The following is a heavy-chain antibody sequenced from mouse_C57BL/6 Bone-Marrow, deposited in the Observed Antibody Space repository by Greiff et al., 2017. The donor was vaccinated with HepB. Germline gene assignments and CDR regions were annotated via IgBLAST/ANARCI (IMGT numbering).Heavy chain of an antibody. CDR3: ARGRDYYGSSYDYAMDY. V-gene: IGHV1-64*01. CDR1: GYTFTSYW. D-gene: IGHD1-1*01. CDR2: IHPNSGST. Sequence: QVQLQQPGAELVKPGASVKLSCKASGYTFTSYWMHWVKQRPGQGLEWIGMIHPNSGSTNYNEKFKSKATLTVDKSSSTAYMQLSSLTSEDSAVYYCARGRDYYGSSYDYAMDYWGQGTSVTVSS. J-gene: IGHJ4*01.